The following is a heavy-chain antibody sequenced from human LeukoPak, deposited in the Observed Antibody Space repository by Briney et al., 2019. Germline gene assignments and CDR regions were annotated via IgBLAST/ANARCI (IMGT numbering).Heavy chain of an antibody. CDR3: ARGDGVYVY. D-gene: IGHD5/OR15-5a*01. CDR1: GFTFSSFT. Sequence: PGGSLRLSCAASGFTFSSFTMNWVRQAPGKGLEWVSSISSTSTYIHYADSVKGRFTISRDNAKNSLYLQMNSLRVEDTAVYYCARGDGVYVYWGQGTLVTVSS. J-gene: IGHJ4*02. CDR2: ISSTSTYI. V-gene: IGHV3-21*04.